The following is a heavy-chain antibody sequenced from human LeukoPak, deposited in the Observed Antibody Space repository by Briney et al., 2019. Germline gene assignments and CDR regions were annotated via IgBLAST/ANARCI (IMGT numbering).Heavy chain of an antibody. J-gene: IGHJ4*02. Sequence: ASVKVSCKASAITSYGISWVRQAPGQGLEWMGWISAYNGNTNYAQKFQGRVTMTTDTSTSTAYMELRSLRSDDTAVYYCARDKEGYDGSGSYYDYWGQGTLVTVSS. CDR3: ARDKEGYDGSGSYYDY. V-gene: IGHV1-18*04. CDR2: ISAYNGNT. CDR1: AITSYG. D-gene: IGHD3-10*01.